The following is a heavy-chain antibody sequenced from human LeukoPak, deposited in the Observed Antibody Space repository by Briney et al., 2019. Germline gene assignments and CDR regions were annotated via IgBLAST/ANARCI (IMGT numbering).Heavy chain of an antibody. D-gene: IGHD3-9*01. V-gene: IGHV3-30*04. CDR3: AREGHYDILTGYSPLEYYFYYMDV. CDR2: ISSDGVEK. Sequence: QPGRPLRLSCEASGFTFSNNGIHWVRQTPGKGLEWVAAISSDGVEKHYADSVKGRFTISRDNSKSTLYLQMNSLRAEDTALYYCAREGHYDILTGYSPLEYYFYYMDVWGKGTTVTVSS. J-gene: IGHJ6*03. CDR1: GFTFSNNG.